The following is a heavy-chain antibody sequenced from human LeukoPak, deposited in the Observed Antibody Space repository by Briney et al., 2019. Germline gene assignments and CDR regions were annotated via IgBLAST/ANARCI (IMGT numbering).Heavy chain of an antibody. V-gene: IGHV3-33*01. CDR1: GFTFSFYG. D-gene: IGHD2-15*01. J-gene: IGHJ4*02. CDR3: ARDEAAIDY. CDR2: IWYDGSNK. Sequence: GGSLRLSCAASGFTFSFYGMHWVRQAPGKGLEWVALIWYDGSNKYYADSVKGRFTISRDNSKNTLYLQMNSLRAEDTAVYYCARDEAAIDYWGQGTLVTVSS.